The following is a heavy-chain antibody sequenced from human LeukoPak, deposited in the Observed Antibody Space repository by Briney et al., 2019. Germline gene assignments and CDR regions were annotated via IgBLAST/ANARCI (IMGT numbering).Heavy chain of an antibody. CDR1: GFTFSSYA. V-gene: IGHV3-23*01. J-gene: IGHJ1*01. D-gene: IGHD3-22*01. CDR3: AKSTEGGSGYYLEYFQH. CDR2: ISGSGGST. Sequence: GGSLRLSCAASGFTFSSYAMSWVRQAPGKGLEWVSAISGSGGSTYYANSVKGRFTISRDNSKNTLYLQMNSLRAEDTAVYYRAKSTEGGSGYYLEYFQHWGQGTLVTVSS.